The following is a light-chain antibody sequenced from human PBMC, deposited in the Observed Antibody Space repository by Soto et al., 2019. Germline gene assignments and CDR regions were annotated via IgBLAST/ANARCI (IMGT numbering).Light chain of an antibody. V-gene: IGLV2-8*01. Sequence: QSALAQPPSASGSPGQSVTISCTGSGSDIGAYNFVSWYQQHPGKAPKLMIFGVTERPSGVPDRFSGSKSGNTASLTVSGLQADDEAVYYCAAWDDSLSGPVFGGGTKLTVL. J-gene: IGLJ3*02. CDR2: GVT. CDR1: GSDIGAYNF. CDR3: AAWDDSLSGPV.